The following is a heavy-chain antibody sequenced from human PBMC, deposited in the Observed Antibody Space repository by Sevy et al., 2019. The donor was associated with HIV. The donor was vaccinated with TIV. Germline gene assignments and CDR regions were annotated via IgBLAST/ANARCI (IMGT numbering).Heavy chain of an antibody. D-gene: IGHD6-19*01. CDR2: IWYDGSNK. CDR1: GFTFSSYG. V-gene: IGHV3-33*01. Sequence: GGSLRLSCAASGFTFSSYGMHWVRQAPGKGLEWVAIIWYDGSNKKYADSVKGRFSISRDNSKITLYLQMNSRRVGDTAVYYCTREGISVAGIWYYFFYWGRRALVTVS. J-gene: IGHJ4*02. CDR3: TREGISVAGIWYYFFY.